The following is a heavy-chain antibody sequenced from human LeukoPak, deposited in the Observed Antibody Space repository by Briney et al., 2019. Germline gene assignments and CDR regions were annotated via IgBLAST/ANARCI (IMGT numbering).Heavy chain of an antibody. CDR1: GLSVSSNF. CDR2: IYGGGST. CDR3: ASWPVGWYGEDS. D-gene: IGHD6-19*01. Sequence: GGSLRLSCAATGLSVSSNFMSWVRQAPGKGLEWVSVIYGGGSTYYADSVKGRFTISRDTPKNTLYLQMNSLRVEDTAVYYCASWPVGWYGEDSWGQGALVTVSS. J-gene: IGHJ4*02. V-gene: IGHV3-53*01.